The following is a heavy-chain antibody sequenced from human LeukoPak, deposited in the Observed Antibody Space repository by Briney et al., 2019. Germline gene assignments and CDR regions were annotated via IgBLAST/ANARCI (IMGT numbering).Heavy chain of an antibody. V-gene: IGHV1-46*01. D-gene: IGHD6-13*01. CDR2: INPSGAST. Sequence: ASVKVSCKASGYTFTNYYMHWVRQAPGQGLEWMGIINPSGASTGYAQKFQGRVTMTWDTSTSTVYMELSSLRSEDMAVYYCARFSSNWYSSFDYWGQGTLVTVSS. J-gene: IGHJ4*02. CDR1: GYTFTNYY. CDR3: ARFSSNWYSSFDY.